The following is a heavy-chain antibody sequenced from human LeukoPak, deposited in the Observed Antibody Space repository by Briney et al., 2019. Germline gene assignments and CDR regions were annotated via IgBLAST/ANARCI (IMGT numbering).Heavy chain of an antibody. V-gene: IGHV3-74*01. CDR3: ARGAGSSWSGLIDY. CDR1: GLIFSSYW. J-gene: IGHJ4*02. CDR2: INSDGSTT. D-gene: IGHD6-13*01. Sequence: PGGSLRLSCAASGLIFSSYWMHWVRQAPGKGLVWVSRINSDGSTTTYADSVKGRFTISRDNAKNTLYLQMNSLRAEDTAVYYCARGAGSSWSGLIDYWGQGTLVTVSS.